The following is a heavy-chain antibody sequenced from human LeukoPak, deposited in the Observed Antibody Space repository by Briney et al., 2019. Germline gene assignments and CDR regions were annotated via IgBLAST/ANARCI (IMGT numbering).Heavy chain of an antibody. Sequence: GGSLRLSCAASGFTFRSYSMNWVRQAPGKGLEWVSSITSSSIYIYYADSVKGRFTISRDNAKNSLYLQMNSLRAEDTAVYYCASADYYGSHQTWGQGTLVTVSS. CDR2: ITSSSIYI. CDR1: GFTFRSYS. J-gene: IGHJ4*02. V-gene: IGHV3-21*01. D-gene: IGHD3-10*01. CDR3: ASADYYGSHQT.